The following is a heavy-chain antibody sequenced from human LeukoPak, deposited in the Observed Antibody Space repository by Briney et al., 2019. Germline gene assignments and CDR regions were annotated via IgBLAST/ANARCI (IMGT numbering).Heavy chain of an antibody. Sequence: ASVKVSCKVSGYTLTELSMHWVRQAPGKGLEWMGSFDPEDGETNYAQNFQGRLTMTEDTSTDTAYMELSSLRSEDTAVYYCAIMWEYSSSWVDYWGQGTLVTVSS. CDR2: FDPEDGET. D-gene: IGHD6-13*01. J-gene: IGHJ4*02. CDR3: AIMWEYSSSWVDY. V-gene: IGHV1-24*01. CDR1: GYTLTELS.